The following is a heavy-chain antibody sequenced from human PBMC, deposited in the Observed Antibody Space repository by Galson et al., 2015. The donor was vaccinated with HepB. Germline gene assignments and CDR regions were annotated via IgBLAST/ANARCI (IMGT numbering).Heavy chain of an antibody. CDR3: ARGTYDFFDY. CDR1: GDSVSSNSAA. V-gene: IGHV6-1*01. D-gene: IGHD3-3*01. J-gene: IGHJ4*02. CDR2: TYYRSRWYN. Sequence: CAISGDSVSSNSAAWNWIRQSPSRGLEWLGRTYYRSRWYNDYAVSVKSRIIFNPDTSKNQFSLQLNSVTPEDTAVYYCARGTYDFFDYWGQGTLVTVSS.